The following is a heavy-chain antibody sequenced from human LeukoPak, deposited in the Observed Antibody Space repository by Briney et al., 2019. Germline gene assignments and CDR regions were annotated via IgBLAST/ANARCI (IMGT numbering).Heavy chain of an antibody. CDR2: IYDSGST. D-gene: IGHD3-22*01. V-gene: IGHV4-59*01. Sequence: SETLSLTCTVSGGSIRSYYWSWIRQPPGKGLEWIGYIYDSGSTNYNPSLKSRVTISVDTSKNQFSLKLSSVTAADTAVYYCACLTTADAFDIWGQGTMVTVSS. CDR1: GGSIRSYY. CDR3: ACLTTADAFDI. J-gene: IGHJ3*02.